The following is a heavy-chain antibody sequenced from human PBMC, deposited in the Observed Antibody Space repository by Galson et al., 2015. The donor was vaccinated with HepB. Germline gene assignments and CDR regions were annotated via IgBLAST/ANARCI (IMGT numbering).Heavy chain of an antibody. V-gene: IGHV3-48*01. CDR2: ISSSSSTI. CDR3: ARAGFSSSGWYGNYFDY. D-gene: IGHD6-19*01. CDR1: GFTFSSYS. J-gene: IGHJ4*02. Sequence: SLRLSCAASGFTFSSYSMNWVRQAPGTGLEWVSFISSSSSTIYYADSVKGRLTISRDNGKNSLYLQMNSLRAEDTAVYYCARAGFSSSGWYGNYFDYWGQGTLVTVSS.